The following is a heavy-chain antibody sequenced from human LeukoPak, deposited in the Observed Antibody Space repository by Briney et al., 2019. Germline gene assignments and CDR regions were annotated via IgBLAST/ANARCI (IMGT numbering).Heavy chain of an antibody. CDR3: TRDSDTYNAFDI. CDR1: GDSVSSNTAV. V-gene: IGHV6-1*01. Sequence: SQTLSLTCAISGDSVSSNTAVWNWIRQSPSRGLEWLGRTFFRSKWSNDYAMSVKGRISVDPDTSKNQFSLQLNSVTPEDTAVYFCTRDSDTYNAFDILGQGTMVTVSS. CDR2: TFFRSKWSN. D-gene: IGHD2-2*02. J-gene: IGHJ3*02.